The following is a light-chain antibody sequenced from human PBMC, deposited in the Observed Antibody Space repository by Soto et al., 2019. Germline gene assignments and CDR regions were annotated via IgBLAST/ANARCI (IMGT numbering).Light chain of an antibody. CDR2: EVS. Sequence: QSALTQPPSASGSPGQSVTISCTGTSSDVGAYNYVSWYQQYPGKAPKLMNYEVSKRPSGVPDRFSGSKSGKTASLTVSGLQPEDEADYYCTSYAGSNIGVFGGGTKLTVL. V-gene: IGLV2-8*01. CDR3: TSYAGSNIGV. J-gene: IGLJ3*02. CDR1: SSDVGAYNY.